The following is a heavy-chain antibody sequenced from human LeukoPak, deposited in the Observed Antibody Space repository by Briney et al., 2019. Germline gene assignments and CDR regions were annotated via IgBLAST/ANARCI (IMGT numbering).Heavy chain of an antibody. Sequence: GESLKISCKGSGYSFTSYWIGWVRQMPGKGLEWMGIIYPGDSDTSYSPSFQGQVTISADKSISTAYLQWSSLKASDTAMYYCARSRITMIVVHDAFDIWGQGTMVTVSS. CDR1: GYSFTSYW. CDR2: IYPGDSDT. CDR3: ARSRITMIVVHDAFDI. J-gene: IGHJ3*02. D-gene: IGHD3-22*01. V-gene: IGHV5-51*01.